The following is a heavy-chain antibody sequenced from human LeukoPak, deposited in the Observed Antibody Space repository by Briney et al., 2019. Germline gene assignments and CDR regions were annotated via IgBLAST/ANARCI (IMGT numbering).Heavy chain of an antibody. CDR1: GGSISSSSYY. CDR2: IYYSGST. Sequence: SETLSLTCTVSGGSISSSSYYWGRIRQPPGKGLEWIGSIYYSGSTYYNPSLKSRVTISADTSKNQFSLKLSSVTAADTAVYYCARPSTTIFGVVIDYWGQGTLVTVSS. V-gene: IGHV4-39*01. J-gene: IGHJ4*02. CDR3: ARPSTTIFGVVIDY. D-gene: IGHD3-3*01.